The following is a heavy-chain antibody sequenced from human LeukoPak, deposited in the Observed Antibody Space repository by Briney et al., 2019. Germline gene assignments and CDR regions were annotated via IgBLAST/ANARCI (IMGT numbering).Heavy chain of an antibody. J-gene: IGHJ4*02. CDR1: GGSFSSGSYY. CDR2: IYTSGTT. D-gene: IGHD2-15*01. V-gene: IGHV4-61*09. CDR3: AGPYCSGGTCYSGPLG. Sequence: KTSETLSLTCTVSGGSFSSGSYYWSWIRQPAGKGLEWIGHIYTSGTTNYNPSLKSRVTISADTSKNQFYLKLSSVTAADTAVYYCAGPYCSGGTCYSGPLGWGQGTLVTVSS.